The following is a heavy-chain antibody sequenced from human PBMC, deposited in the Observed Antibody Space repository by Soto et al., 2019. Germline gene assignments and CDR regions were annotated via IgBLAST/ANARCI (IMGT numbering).Heavy chain of an antibody. CDR2: IYYSGST. Sequence: PSETLSLTCTVSGGSVRSGSYYWSWNRQPPGKGLEWIGYIYYSGSTNYNPSLKSRVTISVDTSKNQFSLKLSSVTAADTAVYYCARPLYSYGPMDVWGQGTTVTVSS. CDR1: GGSVRSGSYY. J-gene: IGHJ6*02. CDR3: ARPLYSYGPMDV. V-gene: IGHV4-61*01. D-gene: IGHD5-18*01.